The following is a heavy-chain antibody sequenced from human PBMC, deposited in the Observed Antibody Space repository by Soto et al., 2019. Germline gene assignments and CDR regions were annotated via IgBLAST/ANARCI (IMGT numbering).Heavy chain of an antibody. CDR1: GGTFSSYA. Sequence: QVQLVQSGAEVKKPGSSVKVSCKASGGTFSSYAISWVRQAPGQGLEWMGGIIPIFGTANYAQKFQGRVTITADESTSTAYMELSSLRSEATAVYYCGEGSWRFYYYYYGMAVGGQVTTVTVSS. CDR2: IIPIFGTA. V-gene: IGHV1-69*01. CDR3: GEGSWRFYYYYYGMAV. J-gene: IGHJ6*02. D-gene: IGHD3-10*01.